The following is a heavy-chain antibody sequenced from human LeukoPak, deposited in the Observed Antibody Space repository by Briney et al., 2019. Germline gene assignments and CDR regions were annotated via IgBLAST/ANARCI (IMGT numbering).Heavy chain of an antibody. J-gene: IGHJ4*02. CDR2: ISGSGADT. D-gene: IGHD1-26*01. CDR1: GFTFSRYA. CDR3: ARAKDGGSNDY. V-gene: IGHV3-23*01. Sequence: GGSLRLSCGGSGFTFSRYAMTWVRQAPGQGLEWVAIISGSGADTHYAGSVKGRFTVSRDNSKNTVYLQMNSLRAEDTAVYYCARAKDGGSNDYWGQGTLVTVSS.